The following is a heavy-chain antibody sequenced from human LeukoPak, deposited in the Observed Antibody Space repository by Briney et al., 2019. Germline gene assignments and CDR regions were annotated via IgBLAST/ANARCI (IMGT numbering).Heavy chain of an antibody. J-gene: IGHJ3*02. CDR3: ATPGTGSSWSDFDAFDI. CDR1: GFTFSSYG. V-gene: IGHV3-30*03. CDR2: ISYDGSNK. D-gene: IGHD6-13*01. Sequence: GGSLRLSCAASGFTFSSYGMHWVRQAPGKGLEWVAVISYDGSNKYYADSVKGRFTISRDNSKNTLYLQMNSLRAEDTAVYYCATPGTGSSWSDFDAFDIRGQGTMVTVSS.